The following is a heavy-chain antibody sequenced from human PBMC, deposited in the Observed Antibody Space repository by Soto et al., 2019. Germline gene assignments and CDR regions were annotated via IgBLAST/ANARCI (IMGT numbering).Heavy chain of an antibody. V-gene: IGHV1-8*01. CDR1: GYTFTSYD. CDR2: MNPNSGNT. D-gene: IGHD3-10*01. CDR3: ARSRVWFGEFISLAFDI. Sequence: ASVKVSCKASGYTFTSYDINGVRQATGQGLEWMGWMNPNSGNTGYAQKFQGRVTMTRNTSISTAYMELSSLRSEDTAVYYCARSRVWFGEFISLAFDICGQGTMVTVSS. J-gene: IGHJ3*02.